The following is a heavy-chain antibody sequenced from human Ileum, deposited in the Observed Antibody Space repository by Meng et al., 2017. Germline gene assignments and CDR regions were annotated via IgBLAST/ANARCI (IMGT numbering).Heavy chain of an antibody. CDR1: GGLTNSGDYF. CDR2: IYSSGPT. Sequence: QVQLQESGPGLVKPSQTLSLTCTVSGGLTNSGDYFWSWIRQPPGKALELIGYIYSSGPTYYSPSLRSRVAMAVDASKNQFSLNLNSVTAADTAVYFCARGAVLLTVPATHCSFDPWGRGTLVTVSS. J-gene: IGHJ2*01. V-gene: IGHV4-30-4*01. D-gene: IGHD4-17*01. CDR3: ARGAVLLTVPATHCSFDP.